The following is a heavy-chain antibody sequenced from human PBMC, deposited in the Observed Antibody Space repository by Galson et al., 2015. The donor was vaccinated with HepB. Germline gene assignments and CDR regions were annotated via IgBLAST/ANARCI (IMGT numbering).Heavy chain of an antibody. J-gene: IGHJ4*02. CDR1: GFTFSDYY. D-gene: IGHD6-19*01. V-gene: IGHV3-11*01. Sequence: SLRLSCAASGFTFSDYYMSWIRQAPGKGLEWVSYISSSGSTIYYADSVKGRFTISRDNAKNSLYLQMNSLRAEDTAVYYCARDFQQWLEYHFDYWGQGTLVTVSS. CDR2: ISSSGSTI. CDR3: ARDFQQWLEYHFDY.